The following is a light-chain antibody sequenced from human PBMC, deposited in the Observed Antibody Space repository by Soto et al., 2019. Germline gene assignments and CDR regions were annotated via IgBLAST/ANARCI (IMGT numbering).Light chain of an antibody. Sequence: EIVLTQSPGSLSLSPGERATLSCRASQSISNNYLAWYQQKPGQAPRLLIYGASTGATGIPDRFSGSGSGTDFNLTISRLEPEDFAVYYCQPYGSRCTFGQGTKLEIK. V-gene: IGKV3-20*01. CDR2: GAS. CDR1: QSISNNY. CDR3: QPYGSRCT. J-gene: IGKJ2*02.